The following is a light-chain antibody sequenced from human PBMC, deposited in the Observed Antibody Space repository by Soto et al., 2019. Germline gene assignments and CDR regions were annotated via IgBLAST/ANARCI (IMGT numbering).Light chain of an antibody. CDR1: QSISSW. V-gene: IGKV1-5*03. J-gene: IGKJ2*01. CDR2: KAS. CDR3: QQYNNSLGYT. Sequence: DIQMTQSPSTLSASVGDRVTITCRASQSISSWLAWYQQKPGKAPKLLIYKASSLESGVPSRFSGSGSGTEFTLTISSLQPDDFATYYCQQYNNSLGYTFGHGTKLEIK.